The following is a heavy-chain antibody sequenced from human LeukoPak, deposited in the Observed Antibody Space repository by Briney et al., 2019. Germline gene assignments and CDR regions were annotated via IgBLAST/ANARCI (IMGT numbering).Heavy chain of an antibody. CDR3: AKDDLGPRSYGMDV. CDR2: ISGSGGST. J-gene: IGHJ6*02. D-gene: IGHD1-14*01. Sequence: GGSLRLSCAASGFTFSSYAMSWVRQAPGKGLEWVSAISGSGGSTYYADSVKGRFTISRDNSKNTLYLQMNSLRAEDTAVYYCAKDDLGPRSYGMDVWGQGTTVTVSS. CDR1: GFTFSSYA. V-gene: IGHV3-23*01.